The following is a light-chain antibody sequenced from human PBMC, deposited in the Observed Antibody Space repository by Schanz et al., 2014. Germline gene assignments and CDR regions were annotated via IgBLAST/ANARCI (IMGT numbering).Light chain of an antibody. CDR2: GAS. CDR1: QSVSTN. CDR3: QQRSEWPLT. J-gene: IGKJ4*01. V-gene: IGKV3-15*01. Sequence: EIVMTQSPATLSVSPGERATLSCRASQSVSTNLAWYQQRPGQAPRLLIFGASIRATGIPARFSGSGSGTEFTLTISSLQSEDFAVYYCQQRSEWPLTFGGGTKVEIK.